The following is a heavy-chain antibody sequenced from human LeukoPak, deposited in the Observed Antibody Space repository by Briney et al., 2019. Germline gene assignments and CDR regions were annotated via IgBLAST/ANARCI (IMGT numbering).Heavy chain of an antibody. CDR3: ARDSALYYYDSSGYFFDY. J-gene: IGHJ4*02. CDR2: ISYDGSNK. V-gene: IGHV3-30-3*01. D-gene: IGHD3-22*01. Sequence: GGSLRLSCAASGFTFSSCAMHWVRQAPGKGLEWVAVISYDGSNKYYADSVKGRFTISRDNSKNTLYLQMNSLRAEDTAVYYCARDSALYYYDSSGYFFDYWGQGTLVTVSS. CDR1: GFTFSSCA.